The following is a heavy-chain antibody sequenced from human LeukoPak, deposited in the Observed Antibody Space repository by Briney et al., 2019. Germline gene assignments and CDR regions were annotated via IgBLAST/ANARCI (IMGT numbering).Heavy chain of an antibody. CDR2: IKSKTDGGTT. CDR3: TTSVWGSGSYYKRVDY. Sequence: PGGSLRLSCAASGFTFSSYSMSWVRQAPGKGLEWVGRIKSKTDGGTTDYAAPVKGRFTISRDDSKNTLYLQMNSLKTEDTAVYYCTTSVWGSGSYYKRVDYWGQGTLVTVSS. D-gene: IGHD3-10*01. CDR1: GFTFSSYS. J-gene: IGHJ4*02. V-gene: IGHV3-15*01.